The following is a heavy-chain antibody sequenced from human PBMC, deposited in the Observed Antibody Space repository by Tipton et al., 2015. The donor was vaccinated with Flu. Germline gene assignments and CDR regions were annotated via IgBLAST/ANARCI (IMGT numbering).Heavy chain of an antibody. Sequence: SLRLSCAASGFTFSSYAMHWVRQAPGKGLEYVSAISSNGGSTYYADSVKGRFTISRDNSKNTLYLQMSSLRAEDTAVYYCVKDTTPFFFDWLKHFDYWGQGTLVTVSS. CDR2: ISSNGGST. CDR1: GFTFSSYA. V-gene: IGHV3-64D*06. CDR3: VKDTTPFFFDWLKHFDY. D-gene: IGHD3-9*01. J-gene: IGHJ4*02.